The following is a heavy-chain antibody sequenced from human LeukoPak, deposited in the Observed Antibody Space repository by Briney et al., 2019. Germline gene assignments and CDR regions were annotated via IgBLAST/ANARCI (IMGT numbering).Heavy chain of an antibody. D-gene: IGHD3-16*01. CDR3: THYGGAAEYFEACEI. Sequence: GGSLRLSCAASGFNFSGYSMQWVRQASGKGLEWVGRIRSKANSYATAYAASVKGRFTISRDDSKNTAYLQMNSLKTEDTAVYYCTHYGGAAEYFEACEIWGQGTMVTVSS. V-gene: IGHV3-73*01. CDR1: GFNFSGYS. J-gene: IGHJ3*02. CDR2: IRSKANSYAT.